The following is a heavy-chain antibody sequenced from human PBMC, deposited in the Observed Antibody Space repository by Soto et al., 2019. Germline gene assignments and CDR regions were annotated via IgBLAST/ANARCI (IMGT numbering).Heavy chain of an antibody. Sequence: QVQLQESGPGLVKPSETLSLTCTVSGGSISSYYCSWIRQPPGKGLEWIGYIYNSGSTNYNPSLKSRVTISVDTSKHQFSLKLSSVAAADTAVYYCARGAYCSSCSCLPGWYFDLWGRGTLVPVSS. CDR1: GGSISSYY. V-gene: IGHV4-59*01. CDR2: IYNSGST. CDR3: ARGAYCSSCSCLPGWYFDL. D-gene: IGHD2-15*01. J-gene: IGHJ2*01.